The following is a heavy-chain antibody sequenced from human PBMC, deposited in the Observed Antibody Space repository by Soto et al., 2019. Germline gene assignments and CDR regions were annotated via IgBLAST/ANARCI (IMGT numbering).Heavy chain of an antibody. CDR3: AKETVEYYFDY. J-gene: IGHJ4*02. Sequence: GGSLRVSCAASGFTFSIYGMHWGRQAPGKGLEWVAVISYDGSNKYYADSVKGRFTISRDNSKNTLYLQMNSLRGEDTAVYYCAKETVEYYFDYWGQGTLVTVSS. CDR1: GFTFSIYG. V-gene: IGHV3-30*18. D-gene: IGHD3-3*01. CDR2: ISYDGSNK.